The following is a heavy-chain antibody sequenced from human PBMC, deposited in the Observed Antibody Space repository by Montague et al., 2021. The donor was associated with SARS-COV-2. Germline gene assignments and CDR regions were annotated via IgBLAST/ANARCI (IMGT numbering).Heavy chain of an antibody. CDR1: GYTFVRYY. CDR3: ARGYGDTDFDY. J-gene: IGHJ4*02. Sequence: SVKVSCKASGYTFVRYYMHWVRQAPGQGLEWMGIINVSGDSTDYAQKFQGRVAMTRDTSTSTVYMVLTSLRSEDTAVYYCARGYGDTDFDYWGQGTLVTVSS. CDR2: INVSGDST. V-gene: IGHV1-46*01. D-gene: IGHD4-17*01.